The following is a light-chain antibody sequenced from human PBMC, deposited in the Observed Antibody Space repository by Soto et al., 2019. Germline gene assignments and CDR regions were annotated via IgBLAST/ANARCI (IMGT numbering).Light chain of an antibody. V-gene: IGKV3-20*01. CDR3: QQYGRSPT. J-gene: IGKJ4*01. CDR2: AAS. Sequence: EIVLTQSPGTLSLPPGERATLSCRASQSISGSYLAWYQQKPGQAPRLLIYAASSRATGIPDRFSGSGSGTDFTLTISRLEPEDFAVYYYQQYGRSPTFGGGTKVEIK. CDR1: QSISGSY.